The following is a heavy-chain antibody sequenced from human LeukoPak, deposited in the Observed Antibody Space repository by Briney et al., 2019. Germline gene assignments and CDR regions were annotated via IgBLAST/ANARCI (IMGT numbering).Heavy chain of an antibody. CDR2: INWNGSGA. Sequence: GGSLRLSCAASGFTFDDYGMSWVRQVPGKGLEWVSGINWNGSGAGYADSVKGRFTISRDNAKNSLYLQMNSLKAEDTALFYCARYLRKLYGRGGDYYFYMDVRGKGTTVTVSS. V-gene: IGHV3-20*04. CDR1: GFTFDDYG. J-gene: IGHJ6*03. CDR3: ARYLRKLYGRGGDYYFYMDV. D-gene: IGHD4-17*01.